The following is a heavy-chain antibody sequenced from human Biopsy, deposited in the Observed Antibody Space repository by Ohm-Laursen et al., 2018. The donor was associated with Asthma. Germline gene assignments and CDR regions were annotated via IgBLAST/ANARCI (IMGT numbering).Heavy chain of an antibody. D-gene: IGHD1-26*01. CDR3: ARQKLVAAECPFDM. CDR2: IYKSGQV. J-gene: IGHJ3*02. V-gene: IGHV4-39*01. Sequence: SDTLSLTCTVSGGSISSNFYYWGWIRQPPGKGLEWIGNIYKSGQVYYNLSLKSRVTISVDTSKNQFSLQLRSVTAADTAVYYCARQKLVAAECPFDMWGQGTMVIVSS. CDR1: GGSISSNFYY.